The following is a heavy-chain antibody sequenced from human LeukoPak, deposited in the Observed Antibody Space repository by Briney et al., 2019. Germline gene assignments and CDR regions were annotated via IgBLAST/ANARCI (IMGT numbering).Heavy chain of an antibody. D-gene: IGHD2-15*01. Sequence: PSETLSLTCTVSGGSISHYFWSWIRQPPGKALEWIGYIYYSGSTNYNPSLKSRVTISVDTSKNQFSLKLSSVTAADTAVYYCARRLDCSGGSCHPYFDYWGQGTLVTVSS. V-gene: IGHV4-59*08. CDR3: ARRLDCSGGSCHPYFDY. CDR1: GGSISHYF. J-gene: IGHJ4*02. CDR2: IYYSGST.